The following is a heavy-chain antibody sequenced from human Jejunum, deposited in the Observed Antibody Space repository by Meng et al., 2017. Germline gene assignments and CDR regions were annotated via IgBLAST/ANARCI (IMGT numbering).Heavy chain of an antibody. V-gene: IGHV4-39*06. J-gene: IGHJ4*01. CDR2: IYYNGDT. CDR1: GGSTSSSSYY. Sequence: SETLSLTCTVSGGSTSSSSYYWGWIRQPPGKGLEWPGNIYYNGDTHYNPSLQSRVTVSVDTSKNQFPLNLRSVSAADTAVYYCARRTYGDSRAYYFDYWGHGTLVTVSS. CDR3: ARRTYGDSRAYYFDY. D-gene: IGHD4-17*01.